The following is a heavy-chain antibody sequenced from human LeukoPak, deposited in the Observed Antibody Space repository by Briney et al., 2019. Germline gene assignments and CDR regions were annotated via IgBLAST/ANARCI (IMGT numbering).Heavy chain of an antibody. V-gene: IGHV1-69*05. CDR3: AREPHGSGSQPVDY. CDR1: GGTFSSYA. D-gene: IGHD3-10*01. Sequence: GSSVKVSCKASGGTFSSYAISWVRQAPGQGIEWMGRILPSFGTANYAQKFQGRVTITTDESTSTAYMELSSLRSEDTAVYYCAREPHGSGSQPVDYWGQGTLVTVSS. J-gene: IGHJ4*02. CDR2: ILPSFGTA.